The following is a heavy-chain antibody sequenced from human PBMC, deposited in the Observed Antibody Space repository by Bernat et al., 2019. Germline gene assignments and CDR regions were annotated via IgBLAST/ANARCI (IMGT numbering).Heavy chain of an antibody. CDR3: AKRPGYQIGMEV. V-gene: IGHV3-7*01. D-gene: IGHD6-13*01. CDR2: INEDGSEE. CDR1: GFSFSSYW. J-gene: IGHJ6*02. Sequence: EVQLESGGGLVQPGGSRRLSCVGSGFSFSSYWMTWVRQPPGKGLEWVASINEDGSEEQYVDSVKGRFTISRDNTKNSLYLQMNSLRVEDTAVFYCAKRPGYQIGMEVWGQGTTVTVSS.